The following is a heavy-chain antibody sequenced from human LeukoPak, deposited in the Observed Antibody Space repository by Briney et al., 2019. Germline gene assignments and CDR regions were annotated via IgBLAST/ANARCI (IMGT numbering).Heavy chain of an antibody. CDR2: ISSSSTI. D-gene: IGHD6-13*01. J-gene: IGHJ6*02. Sequence: GGSLRLSCAASGFTFSSYSMNWVRQALGKGLEWVSYISSSSTIYYADSVKGRFTISRDNSKNTLYLQMNSLRAEDTAVYYCARVGISSSSWYAGYYYYYGMDVWGQGTTVTVSS. CDR3: ARVGISSSSWYAGYYYYYGMDV. CDR1: GFTFSSYS. V-gene: IGHV3-48*01.